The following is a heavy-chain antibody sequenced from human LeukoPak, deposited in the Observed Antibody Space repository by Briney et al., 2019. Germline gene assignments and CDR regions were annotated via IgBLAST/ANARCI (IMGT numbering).Heavy chain of an antibody. V-gene: IGHV3-23*01. CDR2: ISGSGGST. CDR1: GFTFSSYA. D-gene: IGHD2-15*01. J-gene: IGHJ1*01. Sequence: GGSLRLSCAASGFTFSSYAMSWVRQAPGKGLEWVSAISGSGGSTYYADSVKGRFTISRDNSKNTLYLQMNNLRAEDTAVYYCAKGGVVAATPEYFQHWGQGTLVTVSS. CDR3: AKGGVVAATPEYFQH.